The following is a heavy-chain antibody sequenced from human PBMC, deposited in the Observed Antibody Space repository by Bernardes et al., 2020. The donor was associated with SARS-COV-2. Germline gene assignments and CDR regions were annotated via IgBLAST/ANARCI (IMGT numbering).Heavy chain of an antibody. CDR3: ARGWSSVTMIVVVVTGMEYYYDS. D-gene: IGHD3-22*01. CDR1: GGTFSSYA. Sequence: SVKVSCKASGGTFSSYAISWVRQAPGQGLEWMGGIIPIFGTANYAQKFQGRVTITADESTSTAYMELSSPRSEDTAVYYCARGWSSVTMIVVVVTGMEYYYDSWGQGTLVTVSS. J-gene: IGHJ4*02. V-gene: IGHV1-69*13. CDR2: IIPIFGTA.